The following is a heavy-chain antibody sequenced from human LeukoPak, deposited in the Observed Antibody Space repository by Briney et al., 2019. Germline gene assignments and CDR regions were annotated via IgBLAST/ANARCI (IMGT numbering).Heavy chain of an antibody. CDR2: IYYSGST. V-gene: IGHV4-61*01. CDR1: GGSVSSGSYY. D-gene: IGHD3-10*01. J-gene: IGHJ6*02. CDR3: ARGYGSGSYIYYYGMDV. Sequence: PSETLSLTCTVSGGSVSSGSYYWSWIRQPPGKGLEWIGYIYYSGSTNYNPSLKSRVTISVDTSKNQFSLKLSSVTAADTAVYYCARGYGSGSYIYYYGMDVWGQGTTVTVS.